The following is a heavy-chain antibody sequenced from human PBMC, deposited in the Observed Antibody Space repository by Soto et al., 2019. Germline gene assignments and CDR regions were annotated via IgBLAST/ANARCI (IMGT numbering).Heavy chain of an antibody. CDR1: GFTFSSST. Sequence: EVQLLESGGGLVQPGGSLRLSCAASGFTFSSSTMSWVRQAPGKGLEWVSSISGSGDTTYYADSVKGRFSISRDNSKNTLYLQMNSLRAEDTAVYFCAKLTTYWGQGTLVTVSS. V-gene: IGHV3-23*01. J-gene: IGHJ4*02. CDR2: ISGSGDTT. CDR3: AKLTTY. D-gene: IGHD7-27*01.